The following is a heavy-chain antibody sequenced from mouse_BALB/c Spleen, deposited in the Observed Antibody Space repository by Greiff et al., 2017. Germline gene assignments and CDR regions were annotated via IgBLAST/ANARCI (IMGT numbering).Heavy chain of an antibody. CDR1: GFTFSSFG. CDR3: ATPDY. J-gene: IGHJ2*01. V-gene: IGHV5-17*02. CDR2: ISSGSSTI. Sequence: EVNVVESGGGLVQPGGSRKLSCAASGFTFSSFGMHWVRQAPEKGLEWVAYISSGSSTIYYADTVKGRFTISRDNPKNTLFLQMTSLRSEDTAMYYCATPDYWGQGTTLTVSS.